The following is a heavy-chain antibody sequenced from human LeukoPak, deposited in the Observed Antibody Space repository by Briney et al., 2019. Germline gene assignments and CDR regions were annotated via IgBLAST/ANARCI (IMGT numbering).Heavy chain of an antibody. CDR2: MYYSGRK. Sequence: PSETLSLTCTVSGGFISISRYYCGWVRQPRGEGLEGIGSMYYSGRKSYNPSLKSRVTISVDTSKTQFSLKLSSVTAADTAVYYCARPGITGTTSDYWGQGTLVTVSS. J-gene: IGHJ4*02. V-gene: IGHV4-39*01. D-gene: IGHD1-7*01. CDR3: ARPGITGTTSDY. CDR1: GGFISISRYY.